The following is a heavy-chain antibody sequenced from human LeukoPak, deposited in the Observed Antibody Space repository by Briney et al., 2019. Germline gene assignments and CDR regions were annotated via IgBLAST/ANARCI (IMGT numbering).Heavy chain of an antibody. V-gene: IGHV4-30-4*01. CDR3: ARGGHGDYILWRYFDL. J-gene: IGHJ2*01. CDR1: GGSISSGDYF. CDR2: IYYSGNT. Sequence: PSETLSLTCTVSGGSISSGDYFWNWIRQPPGKGLEWIGYIYYSGNTYYNPSLKSRVTISVDTSKNQFSLKLSSVTAADTAVYYCARGGHGDYILWRYFDLWGRGTLVTVSS. D-gene: IGHD4-17*01.